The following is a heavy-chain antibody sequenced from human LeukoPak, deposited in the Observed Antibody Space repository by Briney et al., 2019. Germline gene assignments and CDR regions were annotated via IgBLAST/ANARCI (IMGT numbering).Heavy chain of an antibody. Sequence: GASVKVSCKASGYTFTSYDINWVRQATGQGLEWMGWMNPNSGNTGCAQKFQGRVTMTRNTSISTAYMELSSLRSEDTAVYYCARGPRRFLEWLYYYYGMDVWGQGTTVTVSS. CDR1: GYTFTSYD. CDR2: MNPNSGNT. D-gene: IGHD3-3*01. J-gene: IGHJ6*02. V-gene: IGHV1-8*01. CDR3: ARGPRRFLEWLYYYYGMDV.